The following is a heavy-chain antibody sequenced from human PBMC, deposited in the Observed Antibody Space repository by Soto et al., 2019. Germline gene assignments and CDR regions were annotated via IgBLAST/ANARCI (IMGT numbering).Heavy chain of an antibody. CDR3: ARENSDTSGYFLDS. J-gene: IGHJ4*02. V-gene: IGHV3-48*03. Sequence: PGGSLRLSCAASGFTFSSYEMNWVRQAPGKGLEWVSHISSSGSTIYYADSVKGRFTISRDNAKNSLYLQMNSLRAEDTAVYYCARENSDTSGYFLDSWGQGTLVTVSS. D-gene: IGHD3-22*01. CDR2: ISSSGSTI. CDR1: GFTFSSYE.